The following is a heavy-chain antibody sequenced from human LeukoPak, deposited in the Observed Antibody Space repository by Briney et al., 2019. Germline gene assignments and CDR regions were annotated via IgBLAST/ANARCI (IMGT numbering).Heavy chain of an antibody. CDR1: GYTLTELS. V-gene: IGHV1-24*01. CDR3: ARTTIVGASQYYFDY. J-gene: IGHJ4*02. CDR2: FDPEDGET. Sequence: ASVKVSCKVSGYTLTELSLHWVRQAPGKGLEWMGGFDPEDGETIYAQKFQGRVTMTEDTSTDTAYMELSSLRSEDTAVYYCARTTIVGASQYYFDYWGQGTLVTVSS. D-gene: IGHD1-26*01.